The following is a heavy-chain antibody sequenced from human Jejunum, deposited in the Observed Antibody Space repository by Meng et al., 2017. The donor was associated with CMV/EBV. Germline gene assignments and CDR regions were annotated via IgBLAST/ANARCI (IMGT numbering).Heavy chain of an antibody. V-gene: IGHV4-59*01. D-gene: IGHD3-9*01. CDR2: IYHSGST. Sequence: YYWNWIRQPPGKGLEWIGFIYHSGSTNYSPSLQSRVTMSVDKSKNQVSLSLTSVTAADTAVYYCARWSQWYYDIYTGYNYYAMDVWGQGTTVTVS. CDR3: ARWSQWYYDIYTGYNYYAMDV. J-gene: IGHJ6*02. CDR1: YY.